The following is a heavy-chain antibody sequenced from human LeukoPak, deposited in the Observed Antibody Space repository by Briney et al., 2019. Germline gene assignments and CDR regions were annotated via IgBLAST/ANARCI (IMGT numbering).Heavy chain of an antibody. CDR2: ISSSSSPI. CDR3: ARVNWDDVGSFDY. Sequence: GGSLRLSCAASGFTFSNYIMNWVRQAPGKGLEWLSYISSSSSPIYYADSVKGRFTISRDNAKNSLYLQMNSLRDEDTGVYYCARVNWDDVGSFDYWGQGTLVTVSS. J-gene: IGHJ4*02. D-gene: IGHD1-20*01. CDR1: GFTFSNYI. V-gene: IGHV3-48*02.